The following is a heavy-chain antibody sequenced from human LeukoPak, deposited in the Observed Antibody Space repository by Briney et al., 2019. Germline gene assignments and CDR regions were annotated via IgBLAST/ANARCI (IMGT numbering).Heavy chain of an antibody. CDR2: IYYSGST. D-gene: IGHD3-16*01. J-gene: IGHJ4*02. V-gene: IGHV4-31*03. CDR3: ARRGRSGSPFDY. CDR1: GGSISSGGYY. Sequence: PSQTLSLTCTVSGGSISSGGYYWSWIRQHPGKGLEWIGYIYYSGSTYYSPSLKSRVTISVDTSKNQFSLKLSSVTAADTAVYYCARRGRSGSPFDYWGQGTLVAVSS.